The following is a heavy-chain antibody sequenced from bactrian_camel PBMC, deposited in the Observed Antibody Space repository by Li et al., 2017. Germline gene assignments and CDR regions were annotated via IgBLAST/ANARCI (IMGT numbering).Heavy chain of an antibody. CDR3: AVDRGTGCKFRAGTAY. CDR2: ARTYSDTT. D-gene: IGHD6*01. J-gene: IGHJ4*01. V-gene: IGHV3S40*01. Sequence: VQLVESGGGSVQAGGSLKLSCTAPGYIFGSCDMFWFRQRPGEEREEVGIARTYSDTTSYGDPVKGRFTIVVDNAKDTVYLQMNNLNQEDTARYNCAVDRGTGCKFRAGTAYWGQGTQVTVS. CDR1: GYIFGSCD.